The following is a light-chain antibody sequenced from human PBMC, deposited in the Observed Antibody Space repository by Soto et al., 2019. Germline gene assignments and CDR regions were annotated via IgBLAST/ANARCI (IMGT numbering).Light chain of an antibody. J-gene: IGLJ2*01. CDR1: SSDVGGYNY. Sequence: QSALTQPPSASGSPGQSVTISCTGSSSDVGGYNYVSWYQQRPGKAPKLMIYEVSKRPSGVPDRFSGSKSGNTASLTVSVLQAEDEADYYCSSYAGSNNVVFGGGTKLTVL. CDR2: EVS. CDR3: SSYAGSNNVV. V-gene: IGLV2-8*01.